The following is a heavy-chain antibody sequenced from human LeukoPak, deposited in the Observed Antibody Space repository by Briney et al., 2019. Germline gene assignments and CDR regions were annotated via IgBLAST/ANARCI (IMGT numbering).Heavy chain of an antibody. V-gene: IGHV3-23*01. Sequence: PGGTLRLSCAASGFTFSSYGMSWVRQAPGKGVEWVSGIRGSGDITFYADSVKGRFTISRDNSKNTLYLQMNSLRAEDTAVYYCAKLTYGSGTYGAFDCWGQGTLVTVST. CDR3: AKLTYGSGTYGAFDC. CDR1: GFTFSSYG. J-gene: IGHJ4*02. D-gene: IGHD3-10*01. CDR2: IRGSGDIT.